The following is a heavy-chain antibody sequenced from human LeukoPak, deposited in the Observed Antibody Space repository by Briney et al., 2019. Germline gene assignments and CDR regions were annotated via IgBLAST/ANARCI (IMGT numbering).Heavy chain of an antibody. CDR2: IYYSGST. V-gene: IGHV4-59*01. J-gene: IGHJ6*02. D-gene: IGHD3-22*01. CDR3: ASTDYYDSSGYYYGMDV. Sequence: LETLSLTCTVSGGSISSYYWSWIRQPPGKGLEWIGYIYYSGSTNYNPSLKSRVTISVDTSKNQFSLKLSSVTAADTAVYYCASTDYYDSSGYYYGMDVWGQGTTVTVSS. CDR1: GGSISSYY.